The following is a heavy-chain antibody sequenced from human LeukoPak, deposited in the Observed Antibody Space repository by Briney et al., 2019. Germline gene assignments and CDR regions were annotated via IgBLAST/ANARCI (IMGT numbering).Heavy chain of an antibody. V-gene: IGHV3-48*03. Sequence: PGGSLRLSCAASGFTFSSYEMNWVRQAPGKGLEWVSYISSSGSTIYYADSVKGRFTISRDNAKNSLYLQMNSLRAEDTAVYYCAKDGRYCSSTSCYAGLDYWGQGTLVTVSS. D-gene: IGHD2-2*01. CDR2: ISSSGSTI. CDR3: AKDGRYCSSTSCYAGLDY. J-gene: IGHJ4*02. CDR1: GFTFSSYE.